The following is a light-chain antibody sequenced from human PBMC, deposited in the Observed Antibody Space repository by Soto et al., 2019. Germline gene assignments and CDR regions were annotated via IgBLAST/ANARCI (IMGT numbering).Light chain of an antibody. CDR3: QQYNSWPLT. CDR2: GAS. V-gene: IGKV3-20*01. J-gene: IGKJ4*01. CDR1: QSVSSIY. Sequence: EIVLTQSPGTLSLSPGERATLSCRASQSVSSIYLAWYQQKPGQAPRLLIHGASSRATGIPDRFSGGGSGTDFTLTISSLQSEDFAVYYCQQYNSWPLTFGGGTKVDIK.